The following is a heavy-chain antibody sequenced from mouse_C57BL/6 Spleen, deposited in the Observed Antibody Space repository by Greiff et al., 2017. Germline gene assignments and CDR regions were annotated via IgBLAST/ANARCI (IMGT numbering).Heavy chain of an antibody. J-gene: IGHJ2*01. CDR3: ARVHGSSYGY. V-gene: IGHV1-64*01. CDR2: IHPNSGST. D-gene: IGHD1-1*01. CDR1: GYTFTSYW. Sequence: QVQLQQSGAELVKPGASVKLSCKASGYTFTSYWMHWVKQRPGQGLEWIGMIHPNSGSTNYNEKFKSKATLTVDKSSSTAYMQLSSLTSEDSAVYYCARVHGSSYGYWGQGTTLTVSS.